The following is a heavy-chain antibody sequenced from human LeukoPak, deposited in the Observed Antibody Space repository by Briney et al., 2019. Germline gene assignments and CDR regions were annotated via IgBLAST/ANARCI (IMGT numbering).Heavy chain of an antibody. CDR3: ARRSPSADAFDI. V-gene: IGHV7-4-1*02. Sequence: ASVKVSCKASGYTFTRYAVNWVRQAPGQGLEWMGWINTKTGTPTYAQGFTGRFVFSLDISVTTAYLQISNLKAEDTAFYYCARRSPSADAFDIWGQGTMVTVSS. CDR2: INTKTGTP. CDR1: GYTFTRYA. J-gene: IGHJ3*02.